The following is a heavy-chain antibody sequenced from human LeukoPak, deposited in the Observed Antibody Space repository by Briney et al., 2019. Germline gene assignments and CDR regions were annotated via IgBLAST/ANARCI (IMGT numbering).Heavy chain of an antibody. V-gene: IGHV4-59*01. J-gene: IGHJ4*02. CDR3: AAGGKLFSGFPFDY. CDR1: GGSISSYY. D-gene: IGHD3-10*01. Sequence: SETLSLTCTVSGGSISSYYWSWIRQPPGKGLEWIGYIYYSGSTNYNPSLKSRVTISVDTSKNQFSLKLSSVTAADTAVYYCAAGGKLFSGFPFDYWGQGTLVTVSS. CDR2: IYYSGST.